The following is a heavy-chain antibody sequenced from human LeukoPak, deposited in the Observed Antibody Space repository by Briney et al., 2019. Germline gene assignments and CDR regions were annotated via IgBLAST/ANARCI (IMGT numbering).Heavy chain of an antibody. Sequence: SETLSLTCAVYGGSFSGYYWSWIRQPPGKGLEWIGEINHSGSTNYNPSLKSRVTISVDTSKNQFSLKLSPVTAADTAVYYCARAPRRITIFGVVIIPPDYHYYGMDVWGQGTTVTVSS. CDR1: GGSFSGYY. V-gene: IGHV4-34*01. CDR3: ARAPRRITIFGVVIIPPDYHYYGMDV. J-gene: IGHJ6*02. CDR2: INHSGST. D-gene: IGHD3-3*01.